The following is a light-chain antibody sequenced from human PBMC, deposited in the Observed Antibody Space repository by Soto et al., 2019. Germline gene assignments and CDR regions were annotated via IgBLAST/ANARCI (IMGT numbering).Light chain of an antibody. Sequence: EIVLTQSPATLSLSPGERATLSCRASQSVSSYLAWYQQKPGQAPRLLIYDASNRATGIPARFSGSGSGTDFTLTISGLEPEDFAVYYCQQRSNWPPVFGGGTKVDIK. V-gene: IGKV3-11*01. CDR2: DAS. J-gene: IGKJ4*01. CDR3: QQRSNWPPV. CDR1: QSVSSY.